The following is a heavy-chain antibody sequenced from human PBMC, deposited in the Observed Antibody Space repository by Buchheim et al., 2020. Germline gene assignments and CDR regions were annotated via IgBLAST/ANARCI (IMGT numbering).Heavy chain of an antibody. CDR2: IYHSGRT. CDR3: ARGTEGGRKLEWLFESHYYYDY. CDR1: GYSISSGYY. Sequence: QVQLQESGPGLVKHSETLSLTCTVSGYSISSGYYWGWIRQPPGKGLEWIGSIYHSGRTYYNPSLKSRVTISVDTSKNLFSLKLSSVTAADTAVYYCARGTEGGRKLEWLFESHYYYDYWGQGTL. V-gene: IGHV4-38-2*02. J-gene: IGHJ4*02. D-gene: IGHD3-3*01.